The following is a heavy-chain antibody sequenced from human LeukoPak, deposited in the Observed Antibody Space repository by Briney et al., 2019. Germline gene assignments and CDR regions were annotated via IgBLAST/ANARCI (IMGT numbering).Heavy chain of an antibody. D-gene: IGHD6-19*01. CDR1: GFTFSSYA. J-gene: IGHJ4*02. Sequence: PGGSLRLSCAASGFTFSSYAMSWVRQAPGKGLEWVSAISGSGGSTYHADSVKGRFTISRDNSKNTLYLQMNSLRAEDTAVYYCAKLPGPIAVAGAFDYWGQGTLVTVSS. CDR3: AKLPGPIAVAGAFDY. V-gene: IGHV3-23*01. CDR2: ISGSGGST.